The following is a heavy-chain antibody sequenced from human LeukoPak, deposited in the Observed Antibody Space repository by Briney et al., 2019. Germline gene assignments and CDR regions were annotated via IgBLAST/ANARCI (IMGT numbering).Heavy chain of an antibody. CDR1: GGSISSSSYY. CDR2: MYYSGTYSGST. J-gene: IGHJ5*02. CDR3: ARHTAMGSPLHH. V-gene: IGHV4-39*01. D-gene: IGHD5-18*01. Sequence: SETLSLTCTVSGGSISSSSYYWGWIRQPPGKGLEWTGSMYYSGTYSGSTYQNPSLKSRVTISVDTSKNQSSLKVTSVTAADTAVYYCARHTAMGSPLHHWGQGTRVTVSS.